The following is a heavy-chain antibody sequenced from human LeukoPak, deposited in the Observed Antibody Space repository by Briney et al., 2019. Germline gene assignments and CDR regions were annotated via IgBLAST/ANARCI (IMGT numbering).Heavy chain of an antibody. D-gene: IGHD6-19*01. CDR2: INPSGGST. Sequence: ASVKVSCKASGYTFTSYYMHWVRQTPGQGLEWMGIINPSGGSTSYAQKFQGRVTMTRDTSTSTAYMELSSLRSEDTAVYYCATSPGIAVAGVGNWFDPWGQGTLVTVSS. CDR3: ATSPGIAVAGVGNWFDP. V-gene: IGHV1-46*01. CDR1: GYTFTSYY. J-gene: IGHJ5*02.